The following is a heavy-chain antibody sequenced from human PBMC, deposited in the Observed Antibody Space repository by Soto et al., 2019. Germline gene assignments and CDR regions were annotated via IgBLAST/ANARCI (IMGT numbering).Heavy chain of an antibody. V-gene: IGHV1-8*01. CDR2: MNPKSGNT. CDR3: ARGRVDVDCSGGSCYQLDC. D-gene: IGHD2-15*01. CDR1: GYTFTSD. Sequence: QVQLVQSGAEVKKPGASVKVSCKASGYTFTSDVNWVRQATGQGLEYMGWMNPKSGNTACAQKFQGRVTLTRDTSISTAYMELSNLRSDDRAIYYWARGRVDVDCSGGSCYQLDCWGQGTQVTVSS. J-gene: IGHJ4*02.